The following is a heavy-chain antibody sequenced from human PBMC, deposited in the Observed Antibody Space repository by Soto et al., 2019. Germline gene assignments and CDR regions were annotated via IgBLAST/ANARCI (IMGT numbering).Heavy chain of an antibody. CDR1: GGSISSSSYY. CDR2: IFYSGST. J-gene: IGHJ5*02. CDR3: ACIFSGGYSYGYVSWFDP. Sequence: PSETLSLTCTVSGGSISSSSYYWGWIRQPPGKGLEWIGSIFYSGSTYYNPSLKSRVTISVDTSKNQFSLKLSSVTAADTAVYYCACIFSGGYSYGYVSWFDPWGQGTLVTVSS. V-gene: IGHV4-39*01. D-gene: IGHD5-18*01.